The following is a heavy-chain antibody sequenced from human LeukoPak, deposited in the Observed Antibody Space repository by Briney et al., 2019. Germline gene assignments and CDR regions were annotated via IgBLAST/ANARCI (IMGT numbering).Heavy chain of an antibody. CDR2: IYYSGST. CDR1: GGSITSSSYY. V-gene: IGHV4-39*07. J-gene: IGHJ4*02. D-gene: IGHD4-17*01. CDR3: ASVNYGDARFDY. Sequence: SETLSLTCTVSGGSITSSSYYWGWIRQPPGKGLEWIGSIYYSGSTYHNPSLKSRVTISVDTSKNQFSLKLSSVTAADTAVYYCASVNYGDARFDYWGQGTLVTVSS.